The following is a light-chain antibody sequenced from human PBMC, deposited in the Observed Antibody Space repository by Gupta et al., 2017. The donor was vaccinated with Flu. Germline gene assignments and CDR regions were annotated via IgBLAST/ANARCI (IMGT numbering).Light chain of an antibody. J-gene: IGKJ1*01. V-gene: IGKV4-1*01. CDR1: QTILYRSNKRGY. CDR2: RDY. CDR3: QRYYNRPYWT. Sequence: LGERPTINVEARQTILYRSNKRGYFSWDRQRPRPAAKVKLFRDYFRESGVPDRFRGSGCGTDLALTLSSLQPQDDAVYICQRYYNRPYWTFGQGTKVE.